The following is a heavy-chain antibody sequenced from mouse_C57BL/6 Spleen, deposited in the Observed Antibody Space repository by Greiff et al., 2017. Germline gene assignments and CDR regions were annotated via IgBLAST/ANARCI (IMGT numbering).Heavy chain of an antibody. CDR1: FYTFTSYL. V-gene: IGHV1-61*01. D-gene: IGHD5-1*01. J-gene: IGHJ2*01. Sequence: QVQLQQPGADPPRPPSSVPLSFTSSFYTFTSYLMDWVKQRPGQGLEWIGNIYPSDSETHYNQKFKDKATLTVDKSSSTAYMQLSSLTSEDSAVYYCARSRAYPYYFDYWGQGTTLTVSS. CDR3: ARSRAYPYYFDY. CDR2: IYPSDSET.